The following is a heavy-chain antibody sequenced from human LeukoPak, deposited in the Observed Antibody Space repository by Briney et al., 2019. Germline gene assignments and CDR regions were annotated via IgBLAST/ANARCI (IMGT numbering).Heavy chain of an antibody. CDR2: IYYSGST. J-gene: IGHJ4*02. D-gene: IGHD6-19*01. Sequence: SETLSLTCTVSGDSISSYYWSWIRQPPGKGLEWIGYIYYSGSTNYNPSLKSRVTISVDTSKNQFSLKLSSVTAADTAVYYCARNGDSGWPFDYWGQGTLVTVSS. CDR1: GDSISSYY. V-gene: IGHV4-59*08. CDR3: ARNGDSGWPFDY.